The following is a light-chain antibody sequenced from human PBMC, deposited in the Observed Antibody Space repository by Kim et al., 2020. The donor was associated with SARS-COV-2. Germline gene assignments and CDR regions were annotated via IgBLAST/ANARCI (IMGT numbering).Light chain of an antibody. Sequence: SYELTQPLSVSVALGQTARITCGGNNIGSKNVHWYQQKPGQAPVLVIYRDSNRPSGIPERFSGSNSGNTATLTISRAQAGDEADYYCQVWDSSTWVFGGGSHLT. V-gene: IGLV3-9*01. J-gene: IGLJ3*02. CDR1: NIGSKN. CDR2: RDS. CDR3: QVWDSSTWV.